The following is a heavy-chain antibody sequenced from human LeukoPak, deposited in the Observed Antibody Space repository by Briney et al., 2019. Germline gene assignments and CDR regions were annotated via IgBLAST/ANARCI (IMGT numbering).Heavy chain of an antibody. CDR2: ISGSGGST. V-gene: IGHV3-23*01. D-gene: IGHD2-2*01. CDR1: GFTFSSYA. CDR3: AKGKYCSSTSCYGFDY. Sequence: PGGSLRLSCAASGFTFSSYAVSWVRQAPGKGLEWVSAISGSGGSTYYADSVKGRFTISRDNSKNTLYLQMNSLRAEDTAVYYCAKGKYCSSTSCYGFDYWDQGTLVTVSS. J-gene: IGHJ4*02.